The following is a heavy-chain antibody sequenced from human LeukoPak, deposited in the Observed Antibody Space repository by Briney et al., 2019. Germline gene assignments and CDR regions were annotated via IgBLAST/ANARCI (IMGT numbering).Heavy chain of an antibody. CDR1: GFTVSSNY. J-gene: IGHJ4*02. Sequence: GGSLRLSCAASGFTVSSNYMSWIRQAPGKGLEWVSYISSSNRYTNYADSVKGRFTISRDNAKNSLYLQMNSLRAEDTAVYYCARDQDWGQGTLVTVSS. CDR2: ISSSNRYT. V-gene: IGHV3-11*06. CDR3: ARDQD.